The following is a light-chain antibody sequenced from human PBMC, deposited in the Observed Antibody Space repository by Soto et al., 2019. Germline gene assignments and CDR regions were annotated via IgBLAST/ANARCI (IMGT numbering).Light chain of an antibody. V-gene: IGKV1-6*01. CDR2: AAS. J-gene: IGKJ4*01. CDR3: LQDYTYPRT. CDR1: QGIRHD. Sequence: AIEMTQSPSSLSVSVGDRITITCRASQGIRHDLGWYQQKPGKAPELLIYAASILQSGVPSRFSDSGSGTDFTLTITSLQPEDFAIYYCLQDYTYPRTFGGGTKVDIK.